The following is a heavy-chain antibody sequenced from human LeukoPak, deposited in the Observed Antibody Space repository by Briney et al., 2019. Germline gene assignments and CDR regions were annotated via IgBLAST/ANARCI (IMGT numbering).Heavy chain of an antibody. J-gene: IGHJ4*02. V-gene: IGHV3-7*01. D-gene: IGHD6-6*01. CDR3: ASRSSVVDTGPG. CDR1: GFTFSSYS. Sequence: AGGSLRLSCAASGFTFSSYSMSWVRQAPGKGLEWVANIKQDGSEKYYVDSVKGRFTISRDNANNSLYLQMDSLRAEDTAVYYCASRSSVVDTGPGWGQGTLVTVSS. CDR2: IKQDGSEK.